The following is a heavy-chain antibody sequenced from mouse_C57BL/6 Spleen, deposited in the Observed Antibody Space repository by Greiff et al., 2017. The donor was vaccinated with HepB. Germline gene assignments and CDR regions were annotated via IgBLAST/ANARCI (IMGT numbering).Heavy chain of an antibody. CDR1: GYTFTDYY. D-gene: IGHD2-4*01. Sequence: EVQLQQSGPVLVKPGASVKMSCKASGYTFTDYYMNWVKQSHGKSLEWIGVINPYNGGTSYNQKFKGKATLTVDKSSSTAYIEINSLTSKDYAVYYCARAGNYDYGTWFAYWGQGTLVTVSA. CDR2: INPYNGGT. V-gene: IGHV1-19*01. CDR3: ARAGNYDYGTWFAY. J-gene: IGHJ3*01.